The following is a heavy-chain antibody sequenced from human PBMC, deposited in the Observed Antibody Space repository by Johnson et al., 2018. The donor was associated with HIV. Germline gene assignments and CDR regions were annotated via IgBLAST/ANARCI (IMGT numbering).Heavy chain of an antibody. CDR1: GFPIPLSNFW. V-gene: IGHV3-30*03. Sequence: QVQLVESGGGLVQPGGSLRLSCAASGFPIPLSNFWMNWVRQAPGKGLEWVAVISYDGSNKYYADSVKGRFTISRDNAKSTLFLQMNSLRAEDTAVYYCARGGNNHAFDIWGQGTMVTVSS. CDR3: ARGGNNHAFDI. CDR2: ISYDGSNK. J-gene: IGHJ3*02. D-gene: IGHD5-24*01.